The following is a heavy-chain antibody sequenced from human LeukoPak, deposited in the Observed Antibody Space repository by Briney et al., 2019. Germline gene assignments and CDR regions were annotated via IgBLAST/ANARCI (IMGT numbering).Heavy chain of an antibody. V-gene: IGHV1-69*04. CDR2: IIPILGIA. J-gene: IGHJ4*02. D-gene: IGHD3-22*01. Sequence: VKVSCKASGGTFSSYTISWVRQAPGQGLEWMGRIIPILGIANYAQKFQGRVTITADKSTSTAYMGLSSLRSEDTAVYYCARDLGYYDSSGYWSYWGQGTLVTVSS. CDR3: ARDLGYYDSSGYWSY. CDR1: GGTFSSYT.